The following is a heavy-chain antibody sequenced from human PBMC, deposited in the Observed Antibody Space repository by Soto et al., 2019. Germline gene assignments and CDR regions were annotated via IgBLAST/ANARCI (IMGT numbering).Heavy chain of an antibody. V-gene: IGHV4-59*08. CDR3: ARGGWRQIDY. CDR1: GGSISSYY. J-gene: IGHJ4*02. Sequence: QVQLQESGPGLVKPSETLSLTCTVSGGSISSYYWSWIRQPPGKGLEWIGYFYYSGSTNYNPSLKSRVTISVDTSKTQFSLKLSSVTAADTAVYYCARGGWRQIDYWGQGTLVTVSS. CDR2: FYYSGST. D-gene: IGHD3-3*01.